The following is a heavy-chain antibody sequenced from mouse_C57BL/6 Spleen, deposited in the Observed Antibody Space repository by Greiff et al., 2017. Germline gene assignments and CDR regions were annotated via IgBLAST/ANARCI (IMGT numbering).Heavy chain of an antibody. D-gene: IGHD3-3*01. CDR3: AKGGWGYYAMDY. J-gene: IGHJ4*01. CDR2: IYPGSGST. V-gene: IGHV1-55*01. Sequence: VQLQQPGAELVKPGASVKMSCKASGYTFTSYWITWVKPRPGQGLEWIGDIYPGSGSTNYNEKFKSKDTLTVDTSSSTAYMQLSSLTSEDSAVYYCAKGGWGYYAMDYWGQGPSVTVSS. CDR1: GYTFTSYW.